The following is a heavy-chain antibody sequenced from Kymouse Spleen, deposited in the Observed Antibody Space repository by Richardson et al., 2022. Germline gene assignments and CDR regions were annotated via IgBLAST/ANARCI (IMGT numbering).Heavy chain of an antibody. CDR3: ARRISYGYGMDV. V-gene: IGHV4-34*01. Sequence: QVQLQQWGAGLLKPSETLSLTCAVYGGSFSGYYWSWIRQPPGKGLEWIGEINHSGSTNYNPSLKSRVTISVDTSKNQFSLKLSSVTAADTAVYYCARRISYGYGMDVWGQGTTVTVSS. D-gene: IGHD5-18,IGHD5-18*01. CDR1: GGSFSGYY. J-gene: IGHJ6*02. CDR2: INHSGST.